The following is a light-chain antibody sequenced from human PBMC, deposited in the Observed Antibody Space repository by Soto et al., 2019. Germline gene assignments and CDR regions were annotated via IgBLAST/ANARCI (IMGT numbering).Light chain of an antibody. CDR3: RQNNEWPLT. J-gene: IGKJ4*01. V-gene: IGKV3D-15*01. CDR2: TAS. CDR1: QFVGRN. Sequence: ETVMTQSPASLSASPGDDVTLSCMASQFVGRNVAWYRQKVGQAPRLLIYTASTRATGIPVRISGSGSGTEFYLTINGLQSDDFATYHCRQNNEWPLTFGGGTKVEIK.